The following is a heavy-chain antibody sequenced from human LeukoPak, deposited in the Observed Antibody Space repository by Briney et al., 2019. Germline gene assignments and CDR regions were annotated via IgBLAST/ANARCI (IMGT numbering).Heavy chain of an antibody. V-gene: IGHV3-23*01. Sequence: GGSLRLSCAASGFTFSSYAMSWVRQAPGKGLAWVSAISCSGGSTYYADSVKGRFTISRDNSKNTLYLQMNSLRAEDTAIDYCAKDLRGRIAVAGYNCFDPWGQGTLVTVSS. CDR1: GFTFSSYA. J-gene: IGHJ5*02. CDR2: ISCSGGST. CDR3: AKDLRGRIAVAGYNCFDP. D-gene: IGHD6-19*01.